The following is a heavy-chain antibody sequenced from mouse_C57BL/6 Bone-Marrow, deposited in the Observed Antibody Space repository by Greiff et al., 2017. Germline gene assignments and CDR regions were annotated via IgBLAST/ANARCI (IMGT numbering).Heavy chain of an antibody. J-gene: IGHJ4*01. CDR1: GYTFTDYN. Sequence: VQLKQSGPELVKPGASVKMSCKASGYTFTDYNMHWVKQSHGQSLEWIGCINPNNGGTSYNQKFKGKATLTVNKSSSTAYMQLRSLTSEDSAVYYCAREGVVSAGSNYWGQGTSVTVSS. V-gene: IGHV1-22*01. CDR2: INPNNGGT. D-gene: IGHD3-3*01. CDR3: AREGVVSAGSNY.